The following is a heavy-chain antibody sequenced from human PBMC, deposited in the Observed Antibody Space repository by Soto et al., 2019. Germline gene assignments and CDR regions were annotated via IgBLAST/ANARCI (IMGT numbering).Heavy chain of an antibody. J-gene: IGHJ6*02. CDR1: GYSFTSYW. CDR2: IDPSVSYT. CDR3: ASPDSSSEYYYYGMDV. D-gene: IGHD6-6*01. V-gene: IGHV5-10-1*01. Sequence: GESLKISCKGSGYSFTSYWISWVRQLPGKGLAWMGRIDPSVSYTNYRPSFQDHVTISADKSISTAYLQWSSLKASDTAMYYCASPDSSSEYYYYGMDVWGQGTTVTVSS.